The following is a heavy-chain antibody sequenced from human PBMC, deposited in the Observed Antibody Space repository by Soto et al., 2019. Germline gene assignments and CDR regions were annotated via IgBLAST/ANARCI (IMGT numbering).Heavy chain of an antibody. Sequence: PSETLSLTCTVSGGSIGSGGYYWSWIRQHPGKGLEWIGYIYYSGSTYYNPSLKSRVTISVDTSKNQFSLKLSSVTAADTAVYYCARERAYCSGGSCYSESFDYWGQGTLVTVSS. CDR3: ARERAYCSGGSCYSESFDY. D-gene: IGHD2-15*01. CDR2: IYYSGST. J-gene: IGHJ4*02. CDR1: GGSIGSGGYY. V-gene: IGHV4-31*03.